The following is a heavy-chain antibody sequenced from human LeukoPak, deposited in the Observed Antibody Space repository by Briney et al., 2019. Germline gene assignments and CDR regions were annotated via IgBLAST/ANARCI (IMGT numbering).Heavy chain of an antibody. CDR3: ARDQGYYYGSGTLGSGYFDY. Sequence: GRSLRLSCAASGFTFSSYGMHWVRQAPGKGLEWVAVTWYDGSNKYYADSVKGRFTISRDNSKNTLYLQMNSLRAEDTAVYYCARDQGYYYGSGTLGSGYFDYWGQGTLVTVSS. J-gene: IGHJ4*02. V-gene: IGHV3-33*01. CDR1: GFTFSSYG. D-gene: IGHD3-10*01. CDR2: TWYDGSNK.